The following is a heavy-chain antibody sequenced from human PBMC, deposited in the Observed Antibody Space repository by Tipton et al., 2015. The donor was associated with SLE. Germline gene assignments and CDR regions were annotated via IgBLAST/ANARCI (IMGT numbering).Heavy chain of an antibody. CDR1: GDSISSHY. CDR3: ARAAGYYSSFFQH. Sequence: TLSLTCTVSGDSISSHYWSWIRQPPGKGLEWIGYIYYSGSTNYNPSLKSRVTISVDTSKNQFSLSLSSLTAADTAVYYCARAAGYYSSFFQHWGQGTLVTVS. V-gene: IGHV4-59*08. CDR2: IYYSGST. D-gene: IGHD3-9*01. J-gene: IGHJ1*01.